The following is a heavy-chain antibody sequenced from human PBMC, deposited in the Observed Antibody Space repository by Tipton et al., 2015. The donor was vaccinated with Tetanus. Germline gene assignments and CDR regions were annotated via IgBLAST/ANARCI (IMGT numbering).Heavy chain of an antibody. D-gene: IGHD6-19*01. J-gene: IGHJ4*02. Sequence: TLSLTCAVSGGSISSGNWWSWVRQSPGKGLEWIGEIHQSGSTSYNPSLKSRVSMSVDKSKNQFSPQLNSVTAADTAIYYCARGPKHWLTAGQVYWGQGTLVTVSS. CDR1: GGSISSGNW. V-gene: IGHV4-4*02. CDR2: IHQSGST. CDR3: ARGPKHWLTAGQVY.